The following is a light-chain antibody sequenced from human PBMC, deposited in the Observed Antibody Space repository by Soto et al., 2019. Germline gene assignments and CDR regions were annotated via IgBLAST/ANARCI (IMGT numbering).Light chain of an antibody. CDR1: QSVSSSY. J-gene: IGKJ1*01. CDR2: GAS. Sequence: EIVLTQSPGTLSLSPGERATLSCRASQSVSSSYLAWYQQKPGQAPRLLIYGASSRATVIPDRFSGSGSGTDFTLTISRLEPEDLAVYYCQQYGDSPPWTFGQGTKVEI. CDR3: QQYGDSPPWT. V-gene: IGKV3-20*01.